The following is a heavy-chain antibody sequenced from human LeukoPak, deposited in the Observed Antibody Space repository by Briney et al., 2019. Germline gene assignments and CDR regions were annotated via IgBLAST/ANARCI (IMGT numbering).Heavy chain of an antibody. CDR1: GITVSNYG. Sequence: GGSLRLSCAVSGITVSNYGMSWVRQAPGKGVVWVAGISGSGGGTNYADSVRGRFTISRDNFKNTLYLQMNSLRAEDTAVYFCAKRGVVIRVILVGFHKEAYYFDSWGQGALVTVSS. CDR3: AKRGVVIRVILVGFHKEAYYFDS. J-gene: IGHJ4*02. D-gene: IGHD3-22*01. CDR2: ISGSGGGT. V-gene: IGHV3-23*01.